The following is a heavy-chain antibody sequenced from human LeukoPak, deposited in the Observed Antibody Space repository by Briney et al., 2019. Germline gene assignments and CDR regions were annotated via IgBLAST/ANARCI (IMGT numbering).Heavy chain of an antibody. D-gene: IGHD2-21*02. CDR3: ARDGCGGDCYLADY. V-gene: IGHV3-33*08. Sequence: GGSLRLSCAASGFTFSSYSMNWVRQAPGKGLEWVAVICYDGSKKHHADSVKGRFTISRDNSKNTLYLQMNSLRAEDTAVYYCARDGCGGDCYLADYWGQGTLVTVSS. CDR2: ICYDGSKK. J-gene: IGHJ4*02. CDR1: GFTFSSYS.